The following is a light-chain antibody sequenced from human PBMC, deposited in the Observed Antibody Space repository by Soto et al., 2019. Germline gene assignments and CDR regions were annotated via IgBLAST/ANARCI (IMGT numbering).Light chain of an antibody. V-gene: IGKV1-5*03. CDR2: KAS. CDR3: QQYNSYPYT. CDR1: QSISSW. Sequence: IRMTQSPSTLSASVGDRVTITSRASQSISSWLAWYQQKPGKAHKLLIYKASSLECGVPSRFSGSGSGTEFTLTISSLQPDDFATYYCQQYNSYPYTFGQGTKLEIK. J-gene: IGKJ2*01.